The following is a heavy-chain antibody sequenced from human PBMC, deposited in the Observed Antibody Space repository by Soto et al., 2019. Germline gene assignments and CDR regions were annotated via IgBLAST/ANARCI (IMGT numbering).Heavy chain of an antibody. Sequence: GGSLRLSCAASGFSFGSYAMSWVRQAPGKGLEWISTVSGSGGSTSYADSVKGRFTLSRDNSKNTVYLQMTSLRAEDTAVYYCAKCGIFYIPGLFEYWGQGTPVTVSS. D-gene: IGHD1-26*01. CDR3: AKCGIFYIPGLFEY. V-gene: IGHV3-23*01. CDR1: GFSFGSYA. J-gene: IGHJ4*02. CDR2: VSGSGGST.